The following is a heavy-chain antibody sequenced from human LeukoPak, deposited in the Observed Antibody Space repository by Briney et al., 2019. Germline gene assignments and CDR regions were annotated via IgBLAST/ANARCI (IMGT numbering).Heavy chain of an antibody. Sequence: GGSLRLSCAASGLTFSSYSMSGVRQAPGKGLQWVANIKQDGGEKYYVDSVKGRFTISRDNAKNSLYLQMNSLSAEVTAVYYCTRDRSGQDWGQGTLVTVSS. D-gene: IGHD1-1*01. CDR3: TRDRSGQD. J-gene: IGHJ4*02. CDR2: IKQDGGEK. CDR1: GLTFSSYS. V-gene: IGHV3-7*05.